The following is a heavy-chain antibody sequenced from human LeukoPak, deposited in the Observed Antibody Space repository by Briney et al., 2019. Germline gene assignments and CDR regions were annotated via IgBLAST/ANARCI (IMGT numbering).Heavy chain of an antibody. Sequence: PGGSLRLSCAASGFTFSSYSMNWARQAPGKGLEWVSSISSSSSYIYYADSVKGRFTISRDNAKNSLYLQMNSLRAEDTAVYYCARVPYDSSGYSDYWGQGTLVTVSS. D-gene: IGHD3-22*01. CDR3: ARVPYDSSGYSDY. CDR2: ISSSSSYI. V-gene: IGHV3-21*01. J-gene: IGHJ4*02. CDR1: GFTFSSYS.